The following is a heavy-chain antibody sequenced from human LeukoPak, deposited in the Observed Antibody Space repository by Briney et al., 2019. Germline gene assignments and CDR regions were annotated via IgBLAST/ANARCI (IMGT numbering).Heavy chain of an antibody. V-gene: IGHV1-18*01. D-gene: IGHD5-18*01. CDR3: ARGYSYGSDYYYGMDV. J-gene: IGHJ6*02. CDR1: GYTFTSYA. Sequence: ASVKVSCKASGYTFTSYAIGWVRQAPGQGLEWMGWISGYNGNTKYAQKVQGRVTMITDTSTSTAYMELRSLRSDDTAVYCCARGYSYGSDYYYGMDVWGQGTTVTVSS. CDR2: ISGYNGNT.